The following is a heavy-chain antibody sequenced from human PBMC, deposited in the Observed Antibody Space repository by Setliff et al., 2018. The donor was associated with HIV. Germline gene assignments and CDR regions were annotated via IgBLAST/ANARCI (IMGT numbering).Heavy chain of an antibody. CDR1: GGSISNNSYY. V-gene: IGHV4-39*01. J-gene: IGHJ4*02. CDR3: ARGQYNSGYYGEPSSYYFDS. Sequence: SETLSLTCTASGGSISNNSYYWGWVRQPPGKGLELIGNLFYNGNTYYNPSLKSRVTISVDTSKNQFSLKLSSVTAADTATYYCARGQYNSGYYGEPSSYYFDSWDQGTLVTVSS. D-gene: IGHD5-12*01. CDR2: LFYNGNT.